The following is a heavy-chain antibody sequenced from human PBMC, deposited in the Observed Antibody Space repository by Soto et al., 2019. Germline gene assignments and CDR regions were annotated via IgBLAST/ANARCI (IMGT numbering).Heavy chain of an antibody. CDR1: GFTFDDYA. CDR3: AKDLTISAAGWFDP. D-gene: IGHD6-13*01. CDR2: ISWNSGNI. J-gene: IGHJ5*02. V-gene: IGHV3-9*01. Sequence: EVQLVESGGGLVQPGRSLRLSCVASGFTFDDYAMHWVRQAPGKGLEWVSGISWNSGNIGYADSVKGRFTISRDNTKNSLYLQMNSLRAEDTALYYCAKDLTISAAGWFDPWGQGTPVTVSS.